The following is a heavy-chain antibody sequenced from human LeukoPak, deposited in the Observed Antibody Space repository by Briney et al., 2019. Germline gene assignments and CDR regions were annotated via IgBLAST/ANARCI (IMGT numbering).Heavy chain of an antibody. CDR3: AKDVSTSYYYYYYYMDV. D-gene: IGHD2-2*01. Sequence: PGGSLRLSCAASGFTFSRHAMNWVRQAPGKGLEWVSVISGSDGSTYYADSVKGRFTISRDNSKNMLYLQMNSLRAEDTAVYYCAKDVSTSYYYYYYYMDVWGRGTTVTVSS. CDR1: GFTFSRHA. J-gene: IGHJ6*03. CDR2: ISGSDGST. V-gene: IGHV3-23*01.